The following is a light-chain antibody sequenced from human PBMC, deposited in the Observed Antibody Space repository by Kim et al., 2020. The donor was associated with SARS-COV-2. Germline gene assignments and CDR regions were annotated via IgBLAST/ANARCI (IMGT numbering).Light chain of an antibody. CDR1: NIGSKN. CDR2: RDT. CDR3: QVWDSSTAV. Sequence: SYVLTQPLSVSVALGQTARITCGGNNIGSKNVYWYQQKPGQAPVLVIYRDTNRPSEIPERFSGSNSGNTATLTISRAQAGDEADYYCQVWDSSTAVFGGGTQLTVL. J-gene: IGLJ3*02. V-gene: IGLV3-9*01.